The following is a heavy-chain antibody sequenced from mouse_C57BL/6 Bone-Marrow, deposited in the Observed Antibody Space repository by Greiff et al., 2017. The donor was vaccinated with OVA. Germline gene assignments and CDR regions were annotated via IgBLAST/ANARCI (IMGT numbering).Heavy chain of an antibody. CDR2: ISSGSSTI. D-gene: IGHD4-1*01. CDR3: ASGTAWFAY. Sequence: EVMLVESGGGLVKPGGSLKLSCAASGFTFSDCGMHWVRQAPEKGLGWVAYISSGSSTIYYADTVKGRFTISRDNAKNTLFLQMTSLRSEDTAMYYCASGTAWFAYWGQGTLVTVSA. CDR1: GFTFSDCG. J-gene: IGHJ3*01. V-gene: IGHV5-17*01.